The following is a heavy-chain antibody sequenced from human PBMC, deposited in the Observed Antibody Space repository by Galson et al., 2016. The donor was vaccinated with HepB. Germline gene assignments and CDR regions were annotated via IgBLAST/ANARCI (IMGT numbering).Heavy chain of an antibody. V-gene: IGHV1-3*01. J-gene: IGHJ3*02. CDR2: INAGNGNT. CDR3: VRPTSKEHGFDN. D-gene: IGHD5/OR15-5a*01. Sequence: SVKVSCKASGYTFTTYAMHWVRQAPGQRLEWMGWINAGNGNTRYAQKFQGRVTITMDTSASTAYMEVSSLRAEDTAIYYCVRPTSKEHGFDNWGQGTMVSVSS. CDR1: GYTFTTYA.